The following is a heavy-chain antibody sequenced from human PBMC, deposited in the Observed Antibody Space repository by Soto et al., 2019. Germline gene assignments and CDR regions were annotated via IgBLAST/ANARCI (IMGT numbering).Heavy chain of an antibody. J-gene: IGHJ4*02. V-gene: IGHV3-33*01. CDR3: ARARDYGGKVDY. CDR2: IWYDGSNK. Sequence: QVQLVESGGGVVQPGRSLRLSCAASGFTFSSYGMHWVRQAPGKGLEWVAVIWYDGSNKYYADSVKGRFTISRDNSKNTLYLQMNSLRAEDTAVYYCARARDYGGKVDYWGQGTLVTVSS. CDR1: GFTFSSYG. D-gene: IGHD4-17*01.